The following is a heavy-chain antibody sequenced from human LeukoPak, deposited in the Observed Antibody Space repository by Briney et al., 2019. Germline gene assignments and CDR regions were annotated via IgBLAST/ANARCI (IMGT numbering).Heavy chain of an antibody. CDR2: IYYSGGT. J-gene: IGHJ4*02. CDR3: ASNYYDSSAMAY. V-gene: IGHV4-59*01. CDR1: GGSISSYY. Sequence: SETLSLTCTVSGGSISSYYWSWIRQPPGKGLEWIGYIYYSGGTNYNPSLKSRVTISVDTSKNQFSLKLSSVTAADAAVYYCASNYYDSSAMAYWGQGTLVTVSS. D-gene: IGHD3-22*01.